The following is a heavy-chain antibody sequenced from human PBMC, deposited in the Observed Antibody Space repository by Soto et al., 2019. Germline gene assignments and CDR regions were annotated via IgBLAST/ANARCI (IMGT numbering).Heavy chain of an antibody. V-gene: IGHV3-30*18. Sequence: QVQLVESGGGVVQPGRSLRLSCAASASAFSNYGMHWVRQPPGKGLEWMAVISFDGNKTHYADSVRGRFTISRDNSKNTLYLQMNSLRAEDTAIYYCANLPDFDYIWGSYSGYWGQGPLVTVSS. CDR3: ANLPDFDYIWGSYSGY. D-gene: IGHD3-16*01. CDR1: ASAFSNYG. CDR2: ISFDGNKT. J-gene: IGHJ4*02.